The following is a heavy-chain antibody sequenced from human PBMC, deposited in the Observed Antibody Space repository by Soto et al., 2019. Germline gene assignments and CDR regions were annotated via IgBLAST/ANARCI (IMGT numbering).Heavy chain of an antibody. J-gene: IGHJ6*03. CDR1: GGSISSYY. V-gene: IGHV4-59*01. Sequence: SETLSLTCTVSGGSISSYYWSWIRQPPGKGLEWIGYIYYSGSTNYNPSLKSRVTISVDTSKNPFSLKLSSVNAADTAVYYCGGTIQYYDILTGYPPDYYYYYMDVWGKGTTVTVSS. CDR3: GGTIQYYDILTGYPPDYYYYYMDV. CDR2: IYYSGST. D-gene: IGHD3-9*01.